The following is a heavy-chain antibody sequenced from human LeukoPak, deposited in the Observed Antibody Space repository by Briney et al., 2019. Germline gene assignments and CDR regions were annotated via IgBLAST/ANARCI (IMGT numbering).Heavy chain of an antibody. V-gene: IGHV3-7*01. J-gene: IGHJ5*02. CDR2: IKQDGSEK. D-gene: IGHD4-17*01. CDR1: GFTFSSNW. CDR3: ARAPGEGWFDP. Sequence: GGSLRLSCAASGFTFSSNWMSWVRQAPGKGLEWVASIKQDGSEKYYVDSVKGRFTISGDNAKNSLYLQMNSLRAEDTALYYCARAPGEGWFDPWGQGTLVTVSS.